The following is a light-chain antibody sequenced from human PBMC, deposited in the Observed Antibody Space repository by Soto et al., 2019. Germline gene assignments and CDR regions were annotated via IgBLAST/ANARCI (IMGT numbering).Light chain of an antibody. CDR3: QQYYSYPRT. CDR1: QGISSY. CDR2: AAS. V-gene: IGKV1-8*01. J-gene: IGKJ2*02. Sequence: AIRMTQSPSSFSASTGDRVTITCRASQGISSYLAWYQQKPGKAPKLLIYAASTLQSGVPSRLSGSGSGTDFTLTISCLQSEDFANYYCQQYYSYPRTFGQGTKLEIK.